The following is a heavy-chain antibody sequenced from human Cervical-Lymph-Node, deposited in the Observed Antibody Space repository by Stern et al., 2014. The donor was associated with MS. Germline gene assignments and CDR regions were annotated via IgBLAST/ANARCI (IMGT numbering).Heavy chain of an antibody. J-gene: IGHJ6*02. V-gene: IGHV3-30*18. CDR1: GFTFSTYA. CDR3: AKDLGGYSAYDTKHGMDV. D-gene: IGHD5-12*01. CDR2: ISHDGSYT. Sequence: QLVASGGGVVQPGRSLRLSCAASGFTFSTYAMHWVRQAPGKGLERGAVISHDGSYTYYADSVKGRFTIPTANSKKTVYMELKSLRAGDTAVFYCAKDLGGYSAYDTKHGMDVWGQGTTFTVSS.